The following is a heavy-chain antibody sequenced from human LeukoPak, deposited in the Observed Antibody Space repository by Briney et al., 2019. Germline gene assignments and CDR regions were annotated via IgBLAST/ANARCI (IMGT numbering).Heavy chain of an antibody. CDR2: ISWNSGSI. Sequence: PGGSLRLSCAASGFTFDDYAMHWVRQAPGKGLEWVSGISWNSGSIGYADSVKGRFTISRGNAKNSLYLQMNSLRAEDTALYYCAKDTVRFGELLFPFFDYWGQGTLVTVSS. J-gene: IGHJ4*02. D-gene: IGHD3-10*01. CDR1: GFTFDDYA. CDR3: AKDTVRFGELLFPFFDY. V-gene: IGHV3-9*01.